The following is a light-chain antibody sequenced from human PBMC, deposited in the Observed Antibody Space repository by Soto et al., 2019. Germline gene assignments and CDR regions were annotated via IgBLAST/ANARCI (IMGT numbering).Light chain of an antibody. CDR3: QEYDKWPPGFT. J-gene: IGKJ3*01. Sequence: EIVMTQSPATLSVSPGERATLSCRASQSVSTNLAWYQQKPGQAPRLLIYGPSIRATGIPARFSGSGSGTAFTLTINSLQSEDFALYYCQEYDKWPPGFTFGPGIRVDNK. V-gene: IGKV3-15*01. CDR1: QSVSTN. CDR2: GPS.